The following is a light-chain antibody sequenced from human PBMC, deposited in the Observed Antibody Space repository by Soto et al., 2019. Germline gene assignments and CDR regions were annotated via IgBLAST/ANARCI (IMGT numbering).Light chain of an antibody. V-gene: IGLV1-40*01. J-gene: IGLJ2*01. CDR1: SSNIGAGYD. CDR3: QSYDSSLSVV. Sequence: QSVLTQPPSVSGAPGQRVTISCTGSSSNIGAGYDVHWYQQLPGTAPKLLIYGNSNRPSGVPDRFSGSKSGTSASLAITKLQAEDEAGYYCQSYDSSLSVVFGGGTKLTVL. CDR2: GNS.